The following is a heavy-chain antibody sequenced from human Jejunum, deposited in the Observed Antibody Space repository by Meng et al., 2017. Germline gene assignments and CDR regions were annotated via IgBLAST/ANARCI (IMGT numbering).Heavy chain of an antibody. V-gene: IGHV3-13*01. D-gene: IGHD5-24*01. CDR3: AREARGSHWLQRLDI. CDR1: GFTFSGYD. Sequence: GGSLRLSCAASGFTFSGYDMHWVRQVTGKGLEWVSAIGTIGDTYYSGSVKGRFTISREDAKNSLYLQKNSLRGEDTAVYYCAREARGSHWLQRLDIWGQGTLVTVSS. CDR2: IGTIGDT. J-gene: IGHJ3*02.